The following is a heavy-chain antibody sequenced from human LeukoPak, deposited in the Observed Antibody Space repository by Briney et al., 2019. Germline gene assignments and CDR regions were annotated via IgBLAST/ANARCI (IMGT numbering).Heavy chain of an antibody. CDR3: ARGGGILTGLLTLGDY. J-gene: IGHJ4*02. Sequence: GGSLRLSCTASGVTFSSYDMHWVRQATGKGLEWVSAIGTAGDTYCPGSVKGRFTISRENANNSLYLQMRSLRAGDTAVYYCARGGGILTGLLTLGDYWGQGTLVTVSS. D-gene: IGHD3-9*01. CDR2: IGTAGDT. V-gene: IGHV3-13*01. CDR1: GVTFSSYD.